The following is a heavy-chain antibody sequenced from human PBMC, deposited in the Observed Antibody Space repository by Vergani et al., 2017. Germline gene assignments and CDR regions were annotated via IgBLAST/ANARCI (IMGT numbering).Heavy chain of an antibody. J-gene: IGHJ6*02. CDR1: GFTFSDFS. CDR2: IGSSGPYI. D-gene: IGHD2-8*01. Sequence: EVQLLESGGGLVKPGGSLRPSCAASGFTFSDFSMSWVRQAPGKGLEWVAFIGSSGPYINYADSVKGRFIISRDNTNNSLFLQLRSLRAEDAAVYYCARDCTSGGCPDNYGMDVWGQGATVTVSS. V-gene: IGHV3-21*06. CDR3: ARDCTSGGCPDNYGMDV.